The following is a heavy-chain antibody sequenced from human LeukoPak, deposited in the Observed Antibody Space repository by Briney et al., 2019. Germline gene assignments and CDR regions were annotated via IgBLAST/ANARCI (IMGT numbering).Heavy chain of an antibody. CDR2: IIPIFGTA. V-gene: IGHV1-69*05. CDR1: GGTFSSYA. D-gene: IGHD3-22*01. CDR3: ARCYYDSSGYYLPDY. J-gene: IGHJ4*02. Sequence: SVKVSCKASGGTFSSYAISWVRQAPGQGLEWMGGIIPIFGTANYAHKFQGRVTITTDESTSTAYMELSSLRSEDTAVYYCARCYYDSSGYYLPDYWGQGTLVTVSS.